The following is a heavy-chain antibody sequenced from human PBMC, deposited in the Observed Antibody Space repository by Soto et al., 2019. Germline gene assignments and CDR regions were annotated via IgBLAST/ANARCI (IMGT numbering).Heavy chain of an antibody. J-gene: IGHJ4*02. D-gene: IGHD6-19*01. CDR3: DRTFDSVVAGFFDY. CDR1: GFSLSTSGMC. V-gene: IGHV2-70*01. CDR2: IDWDDDK. Sequence: SGPTLVNPTQTLTLTCTFSGFSLSTSGMCVSWIRQPPGKALEWLALIDWDDDKYYSTSLKTRLTISKDTSKNQVVLTMTNMDPVDTATYYCDRTFDSVVAGFFDYWGQGTLVTVSS.